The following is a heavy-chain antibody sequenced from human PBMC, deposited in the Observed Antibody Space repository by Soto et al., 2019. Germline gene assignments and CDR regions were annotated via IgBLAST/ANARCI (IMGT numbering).Heavy chain of an antibody. CDR2: ISGSGGST. J-gene: IGHJ4*02. V-gene: IGHV3-23*01. Sequence: GGSLRLSCAASGFTFSSYAMSWVRQAPGKGLEWVSAISGSGGSTYYADSVKGRFTISRDNSKTTLYLQMNSLRAEDTAVYYCAKATMIAVAGSYYFDYWGQGTLVTVSS. D-gene: IGHD6-19*01. CDR3: AKATMIAVAGSYYFDY. CDR1: GFTFSSYA.